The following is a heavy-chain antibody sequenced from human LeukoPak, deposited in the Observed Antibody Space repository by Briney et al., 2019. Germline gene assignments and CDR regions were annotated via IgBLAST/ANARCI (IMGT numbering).Heavy chain of an antibody. CDR1: GYTFTGYY. CDR2: INPNSGVT. J-gene: IGHJ4*02. Sequence: ASVKGSCKASGYTFTGYYMHWVRQAPGQGRECMGWINPNSGVTNYAQKFQGRVTMTRDTSISTAYMELSRLRSDDTAVYYCARPATVVSATASELDYWGQGTLVPVSS. D-gene: IGHD2-21*02. V-gene: IGHV1-2*02. CDR3: ARPATVVSATASELDY.